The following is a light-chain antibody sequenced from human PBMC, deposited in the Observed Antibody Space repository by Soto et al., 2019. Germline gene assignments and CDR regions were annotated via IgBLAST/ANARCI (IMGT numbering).Light chain of an antibody. CDR2: AAS. J-gene: IGKJ3*01. V-gene: IGKV1-27*01. CDR1: QDIRNS. Sequence: DIQMTQSPSSLSASIGDRVTITCRASQDIRNSLAWYQHRPGKIPNLLIYAASTLQSGVPSRFSGRGSGTDFTLPISSLQPEDVATYYCQKYISAPYTFGPGTKVDIK. CDR3: QKYISAPYT.